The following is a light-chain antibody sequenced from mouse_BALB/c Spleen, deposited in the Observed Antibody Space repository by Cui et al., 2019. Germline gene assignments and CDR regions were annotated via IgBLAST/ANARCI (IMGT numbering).Light chain of an antibody. J-gene: IGKJ5*01. CDR3: QQWSSNPLT. CDR1: SSVSY. V-gene: IGKV4-68*01. CDR2: LTS. Sequence: QIVLTQSPALMSASPGEKVTMTCSASSSVSYMYWYQQKPRSSPKPWIYLTSNLASGVPARFSGSGSGTSYSPTISSMEAEDAATYYCQQWSSNPLTFGAGTKLELK.